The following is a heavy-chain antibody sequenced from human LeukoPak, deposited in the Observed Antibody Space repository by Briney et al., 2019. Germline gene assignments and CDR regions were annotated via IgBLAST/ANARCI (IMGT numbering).Heavy chain of an antibody. CDR1: GFTFSSYG. D-gene: IGHD5-12*01. CDR3: AKDALIVATIYYYYGMDV. V-gene: IGHV3-30*18. J-gene: IGHJ6*02. CDR2: ISYDGSNK. Sequence: GRSLRLSCAASGFTFSSYGMHWVCQAPGKGLEWVAVISYDGSNKYYADSVKGRFTISRDNSKNTLYLQMNSLRAEDTAVYYCAKDALIVATIYYYYGMDVWGQGTTVTVSS.